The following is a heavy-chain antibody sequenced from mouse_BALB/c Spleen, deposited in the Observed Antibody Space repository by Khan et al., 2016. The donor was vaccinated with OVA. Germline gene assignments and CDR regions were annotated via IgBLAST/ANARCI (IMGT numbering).Heavy chain of an antibody. Sequence: QVQLKESGAELARPGASVKLSCKSSGYTFTSYWMQWVKQRPGQGLEWIGAIYPGDGDTRYTQKFKGKATLTADQSSSTAYMQIRSLSSEDSAVYYCASDRDDYFDYWGQGTTLTVAS. CDR3: ASDRDDYFDY. D-gene: IGHD2-14*01. CDR1: GYTFTSYW. J-gene: IGHJ2*01. V-gene: IGHV1-87*01. CDR2: IYPGDGDT.